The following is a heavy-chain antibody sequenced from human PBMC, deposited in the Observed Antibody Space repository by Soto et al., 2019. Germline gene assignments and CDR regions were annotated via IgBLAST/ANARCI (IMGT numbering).Heavy chain of an antibody. Sequence: QVQLVQSGAEVKKPGSSVKVSCKASGGTFSSYAISWVRQAPGQGLEWMGGIIPIFGTANYAQKFQGRVTITADESTSTAYMELSSLRSEDTXXXXXXXXXXXXXFDYWGQGTLVTVSS. CDR3: XXXXXXXXFDY. V-gene: IGHV1-69*12. CDR2: IIPIFGTA. CDR1: GGTFSSYA. J-gene: IGHJ4*02.